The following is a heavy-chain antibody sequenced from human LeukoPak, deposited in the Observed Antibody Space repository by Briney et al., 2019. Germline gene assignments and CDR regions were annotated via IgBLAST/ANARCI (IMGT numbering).Heavy chain of an antibody. Sequence: PSETLSLTCAVYGGSFSGYYWSWIRQPPGKGLEWIGEINHSGSTNYNPSLKSRVTISVDTSKNQFSLKLSSVTAADTAVYYCARGGGSSPFDYWGQGTLVTVSS. D-gene: IGHD1-26*01. CDR2: INHSGST. CDR3: ARGGGSSPFDY. J-gene: IGHJ4*02. CDR1: GGSFSGYY. V-gene: IGHV4-34*01.